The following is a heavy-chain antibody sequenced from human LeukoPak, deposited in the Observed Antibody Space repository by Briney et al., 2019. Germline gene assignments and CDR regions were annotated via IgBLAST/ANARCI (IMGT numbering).Heavy chain of an antibody. Sequence: ASVKVSCKASRYTFTGYYMHWVRQAPGQGLEWMGWINPNSGVTDYAQNFQGRVTMTRDTSISTAYMELRSLRSDDTAVYYCARDAGIYDSSGYYHGWFDPWGQGTLVTVSS. CDR2: INPNSGVT. CDR1: RYTFTGYY. D-gene: IGHD3-22*01. V-gene: IGHV1-2*02. J-gene: IGHJ5*02. CDR3: ARDAGIYDSSGYYHGWFDP.